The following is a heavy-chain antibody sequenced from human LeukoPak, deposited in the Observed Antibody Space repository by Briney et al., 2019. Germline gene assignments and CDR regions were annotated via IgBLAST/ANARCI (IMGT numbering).Heavy chain of an antibody. D-gene: IGHD1-26*01. CDR3: ARLYSGSYHNFDY. CDR1: GYTFTGYY. Sequence: ASVKVSCKASGYTFTGYYIHWVRQAPGQGLEWMGWINPYTGGTNYAQNFQDRVPMTRDTSISTAYMDLSRLRSDDTAVYYCARLYSGSYHNFDYWGQGTLVTVSS. CDR2: INPYTGGT. V-gene: IGHV1-2*02. J-gene: IGHJ4*02.